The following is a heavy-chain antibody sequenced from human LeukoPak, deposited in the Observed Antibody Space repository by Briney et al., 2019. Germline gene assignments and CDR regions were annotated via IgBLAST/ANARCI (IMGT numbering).Heavy chain of an antibody. V-gene: IGHV3-53*01. CDR3: ARVEFEGATHFDY. CDR2: IYSGGST. J-gene: IGHJ4*02. D-gene: IGHD1-26*01. Sequence: PGGSLRLSCAASGFSFSSYWMSWVRQAPGKGLEWVSVIYSGGSTYYADSVKGRFTISRDNSKNTLYLQMNSLRAEDTAVYYCARVEFEGATHFDYWGQGTLVTVSS. CDR1: GFSFSSYW.